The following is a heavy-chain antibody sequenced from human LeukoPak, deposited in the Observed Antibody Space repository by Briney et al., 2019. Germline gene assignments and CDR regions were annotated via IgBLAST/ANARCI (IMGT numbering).Heavy chain of an antibody. J-gene: IGHJ6*02. CDR3: ARDSGYCSGGSCYYYYYGMDV. CDR1: GFTFSSYW. V-gene: IGHV3-7*01. Sequence: PGGSLRLSCAASGFTFSSYWMSWVRQAPGKGLEWVANIKQYGSEKYYVDSVKGRFTISRDNAKNSLYLQMNSLRAEDTAVYYCARDSGYCSGGSCYYYYYGMDVWGQGTTVTVSS. D-gene: IGHD2-15*01. CDR2: IKQYGSEK.